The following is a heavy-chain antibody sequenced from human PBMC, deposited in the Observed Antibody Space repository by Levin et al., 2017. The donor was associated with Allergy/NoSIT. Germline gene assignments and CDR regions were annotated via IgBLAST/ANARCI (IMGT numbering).Heavy chain of an antibody. D-gene: IGHD1/OR15-1a*01. CDR1: GYTFTSYA. V-gene: IGHV1-3*01. J-gene: IGHJ6*03. CDR3: ASRSGITGTKTDLYYYYMDV. Sequence: GESLKISCKASGYTFTSYAMHWVRQAPGQRLEWMGWINAGNGNTKYSQKFQGRVTITRDTSASTAYMELSSLRSEDTAVYYCASRSGITGTKTDLYYYYMDVWGKGTTVTVSS. CDR2: INAGNGNT.